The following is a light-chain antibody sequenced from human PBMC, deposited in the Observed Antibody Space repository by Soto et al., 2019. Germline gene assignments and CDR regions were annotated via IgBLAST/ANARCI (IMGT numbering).Light chain of an antibody. J-gene: IGKJ4*01. CDR2: TAS. Sequence: DIQMTQSPSSVSASVGDTVTITCRASQDINKWLAWYQQKPGLAPNLVIYTASRLHGGGPSRFSGSASGTNFTLTIGSLQPEDVGTYYCQQGKSFPLTFGGGTKVDI. V-gene: IGKV1-12*01. CDR1: QDINKW. CDR3: QQGKSFPLT.